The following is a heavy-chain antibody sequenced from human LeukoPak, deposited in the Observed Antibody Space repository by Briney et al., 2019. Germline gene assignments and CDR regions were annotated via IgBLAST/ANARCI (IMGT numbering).Heavy chain of an antibody. J-gene: IGHJ4*02. D-gene: IGHD6-19*01. Sequence: ASVKVSCKASGYTFTGYYMHWVRQAPGQGLEWMGWINPNSGGTNYAQKFQGRVTMTRDTSISTAYMELSRLRSDDTAVYYCARGRYSSGWLIDYWGQGTLVTVSS. V-gene: IGHV1-2*02. CDR2: INPNSGGT. CDR1: GYTFTGYY. CDR3: ARGRYSSGWLIDY.